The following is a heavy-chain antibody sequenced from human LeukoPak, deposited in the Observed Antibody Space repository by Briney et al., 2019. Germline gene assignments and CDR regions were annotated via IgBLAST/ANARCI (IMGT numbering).Heavy chain of an antibody. CDR3: TKSTDYWYYGMDV. Sequence: GGSLRLSCVASGFTFSTFAMYWLRQAPGKGLERVSAIGANVGSTSYADSVRGRFTISRDNSRNTLYLQMSSLRTDDTATYYCTKSTDYWYYGMDVWGQGTTVTVSS. CDR1: GFTFSTFA. D-gene: IGHD2-8*02. V-gene: IGHV3-23*01. CDR2: IGANVGST. J-gene: IGHJ6*02.